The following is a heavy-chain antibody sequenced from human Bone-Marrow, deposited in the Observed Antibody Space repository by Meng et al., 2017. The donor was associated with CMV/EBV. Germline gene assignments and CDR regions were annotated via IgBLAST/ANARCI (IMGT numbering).Heavy chain of an antibody. J-gene: IGHJ4*02. Sequence: KASGYTFTSYDINWVRQATGQGLEWMGWMNPNSGNTGYAQKFQGRVTMTRNTSISTAYMELSSLRSEDTAVYYCARGYYYDSSGSIDYWGQGTLVTVSS. V-gene: IGHV1-8*01. CDR1: GYTFTSYD. CDR3: ARGYYYDSSGSIDY. D-gene: IGHD3-22*01. CDR2: MNPNSGNT.